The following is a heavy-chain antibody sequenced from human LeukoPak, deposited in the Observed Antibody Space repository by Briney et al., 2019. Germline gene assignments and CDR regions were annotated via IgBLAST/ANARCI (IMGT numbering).Heavy chain of an antibody. V-gene: IGHV3-73*01. CDR3: TRELGDSSGSTGH. Sequence: PGGSLRLSCAASGFTFSGSAMHWVRQASGKGLEWVGRIRSKANSYATAYAASVKGRFTISRDDSKNTAYLQMNSLKTEDTAVYYCTRELGDSSGSTGHWGQGTLVTVSS. J-gene: IGHJ4*02. D-gene: IGHD3-22*01. CDR1: GFTFSGSA. CDR2: IRSKANSYAT.